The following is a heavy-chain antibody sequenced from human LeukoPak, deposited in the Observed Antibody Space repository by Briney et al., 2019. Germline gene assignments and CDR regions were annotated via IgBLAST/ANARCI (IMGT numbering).Heavy chain of an antibody. CDR3: ARDRNYYDTSAKDY. CDR2: ISTSGSTV. CDR1: GFTFSDYY. V-gene: IGHV3-11*04. J-gene: IGHJ4*02. Sequence: GGSLRLSCAASGFTFSDYYMSWIRQAPGKGLEYISYISTSGSTVYYADSVKGRFTISRDNAKNSLYLQMNSLRAEDTAVYYCARDRNYYDTSAKDYWGQGTLVTVSS. D-gene: IGHD3-22*01.